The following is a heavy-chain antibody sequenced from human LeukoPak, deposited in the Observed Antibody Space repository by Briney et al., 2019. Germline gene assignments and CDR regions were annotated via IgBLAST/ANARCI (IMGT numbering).Heavy chain of an antibody. Sequence: SSETLSLTCTVSGGSISSSDYYWDWIRQPPGKGLEWIGNLYDSGSTYYNPSLQSRVTISVDTSSNQFSLKLSSVTAADTALYYCARHTRSGYSGYENAFDIWGQGTMVTVSS. D-gene: IGHD5-12*01. CDR3: ARHTRSGYSGYENAFDI. V-gene: IGHV4-39*01. CDR2: LYDSGST. J-gene: IGHJ3*02. CDR1: GGSISSSDYY.